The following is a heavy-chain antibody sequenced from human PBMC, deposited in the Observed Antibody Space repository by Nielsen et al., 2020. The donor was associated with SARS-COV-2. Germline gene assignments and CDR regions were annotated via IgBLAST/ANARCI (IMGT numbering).Heavy chain of an antibody. CDR1: GESFSGYY. D-gene: IGHD2-15*01. J-gene: IGHJ4*02. CDR3: ARGPSSRWLSKKGFDY. CDR2: MNDSGRT. Sequence: SETLSLTCAVYGESFSGYYWSWIRQSPGKGLEWIGEMNDSGRTNYNPSLKSRVTTSVDTSKNQFSLKLSSVTAADTAVYFCARGPSSRWLSKKGFDYWGQGTLVTVSS. V-gene: IGHV4-34*01.